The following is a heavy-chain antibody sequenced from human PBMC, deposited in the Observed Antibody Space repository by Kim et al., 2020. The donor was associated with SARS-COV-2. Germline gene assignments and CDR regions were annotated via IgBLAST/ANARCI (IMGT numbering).Heavy chain of an antibody. CDR2: ISWNSGSI. V-gene: IGHV3-9*01. J-gene: IGHJ4*02. D-gene: IGHD4-17*01. CDR3: AKGTFRGQTSRGPTTVTPDPIDY. Sequence: GGSLRLSCAASGFTFGDYAMHWVRQAPGKGLEWFSGISWNSGSIGYADSVKGRFTISRDNAKNSLYLQMNSLRAEDTALYYCAKGTFRGQTSRGPTTVTPDPIDYWGQGTLVTVSS. CDR1: GFTFGDYA.